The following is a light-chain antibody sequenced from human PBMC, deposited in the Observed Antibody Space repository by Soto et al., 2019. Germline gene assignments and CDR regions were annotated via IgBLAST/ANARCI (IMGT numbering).Light chain of an antibody. V-gene: IGKV3-15*01. CDR2: GAS. CDR3: QQYINWT. CDR1: RGVSSD. J-gene: IGKJ1*01. Sequence: TLMTQSPATLSVSPGERVTLSCRASRGVSSDLAWYQQKPGQAPRLLIYGASVRATGVPARFSGRGSGTDFTLTISSPQSEDFAVYYCQQYINWTFGQGTKVEIQ.